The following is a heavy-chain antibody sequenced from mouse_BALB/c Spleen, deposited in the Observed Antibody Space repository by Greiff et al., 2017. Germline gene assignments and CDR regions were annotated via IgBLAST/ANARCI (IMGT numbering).Heavy chain of an antibody. J-gene: IGHJ3*01. Sequence: EVQVVESGGGLVQPGGSLKLSCAASGFTFSSYGMSWVRQTPDKRLELVATINSNGGSTYYPDSVKGRFTISRDNAKNTLYLQMSSLKSEDTAMFYYARDGGYTATTWFAYWGQGTLVTVSA. CDR1: GFTFSSYG. V-gene: IGHV5-6-3*01. D-gene: IGHD1-2*01. CDR3: ARDGGYTATTWFAY. CDR2: INSNGGST.